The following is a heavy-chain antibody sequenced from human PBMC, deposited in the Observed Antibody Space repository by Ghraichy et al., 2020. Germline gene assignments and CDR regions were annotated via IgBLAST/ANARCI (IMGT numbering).Heavy chain of an antibody. D-gene: IGHD1-7*01. CDR1: GGSFSGYY. J-gene: IGHJ6*03. Sequence: SETLSLTCAVYGGSFSGYYWSWIRQPPGKGLEWIWEINHSGSTNYNPSLKSRVTISVDTSTNQIPLKLSSVTAADTAVYYCARARRDYNWNYGSHMDVWGKGTTVTVSS. CDR2: INHSGST. CDR3: ARARRDYNWNYGSHMDV. V-gene: IGHV4-34*01.